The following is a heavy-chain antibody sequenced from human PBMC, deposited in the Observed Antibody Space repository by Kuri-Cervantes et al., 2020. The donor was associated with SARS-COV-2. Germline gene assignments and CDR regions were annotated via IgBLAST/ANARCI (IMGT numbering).Heavy chain of an antibody. Sequence: GGSLRLSCAASGYTFNIYEMHWARQAPGKGLEWLSYIDTSGITTYYADSVKGRFTIYRDNAKNLLHLQMNSLRAEDTAIYYCARGFVADHWGQGTQVTVSS. D-gene: IGHD2-21*01. J-gene: IGHJ4*02. V-gene: IGHV3-48*03. CDR1: GYTFNIYE. CDR2: IDTSGITT. CDR3: ARGFVADH.